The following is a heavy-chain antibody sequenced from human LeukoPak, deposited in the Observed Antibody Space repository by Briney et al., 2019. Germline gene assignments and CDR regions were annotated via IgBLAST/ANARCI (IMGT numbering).Heavy chain of an antibody. CDR3: ARSGMVVAANFDY. V-gene: IGHV4-34*01. J-gene: IGHJ4*02. D-gene: IGHD2-15*01. CDR1: GGSFSGYY. Sequence: PSETLSLTCAVYGGSFSGYYWSWIRQPPGKGLEWIGEINHSGSTNYNPSLKSRVTISVDTSKNQFSLKLSSVTAADTAVYYCARSGMVVAANFDYWGQGTLVTVSS. CDR2: INHSGST.